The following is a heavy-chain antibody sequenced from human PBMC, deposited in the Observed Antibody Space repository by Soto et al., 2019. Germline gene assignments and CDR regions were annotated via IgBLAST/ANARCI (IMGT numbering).Heavy chain of an antibody. D-gene: IGHD3-10*01. Sequence: SETLSLTCTVSGGSISSSSYYWGWIRQPPGKGLEWIGSIYYSGSTYYNPSLKSRVTISVDTSKNQFSLKLSSVTAADAAVYYCARHSPDYYGSGNPFYFDYWGQGTLVTVSS. J-gene: IGHJ4*02. V-gene: IGHV4-39*01. CDR1: GGSISSSSYY. CDR3: ARHSPDYYGSGNPFYFDY. CDR2: IYYSGST.